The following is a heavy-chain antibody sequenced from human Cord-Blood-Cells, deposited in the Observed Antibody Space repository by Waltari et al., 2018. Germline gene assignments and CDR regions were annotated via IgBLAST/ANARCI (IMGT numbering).Heavy chain of an antibody. D-gene: IGHD6-6*01. V-gene: IGHV4-4*07. CDR3: ARVESIAARYWYFDL. J-gene: IGHJ2*01. Sequence: QVQLQESGPGLVKPSETLSLTCTVSGGSISSYYWSWIRQPAGKGLEWIGRIYTSGSTNHNPPLKSRVTMSVDTSKNQFSLKLSAVTAADTAVYYCARVESIAARYWYFDLWGRGTLVTVSS. CDR1: GGSISSYY. CDR2: IYTSGST.